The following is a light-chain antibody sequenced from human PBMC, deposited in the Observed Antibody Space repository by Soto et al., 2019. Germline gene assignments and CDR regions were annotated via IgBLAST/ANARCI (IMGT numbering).Light chain of an antibody. CDR3: QQYNNWPPLT. CDR1: QSVSGNY. V-gene: IGKV3-20*01. J-gene: IGKJ4*01. Sequence: EIVLTQSPGTLSLSPGERATLSCRASQSVSGNYLAWYRQKPGQAPRLLIYDASSRATGIPDRFSGSGSGTDFTLTISSLQSEDFAVYYCQQYNNWPPLTFGGGTKVEIK. CDR2: DAS.